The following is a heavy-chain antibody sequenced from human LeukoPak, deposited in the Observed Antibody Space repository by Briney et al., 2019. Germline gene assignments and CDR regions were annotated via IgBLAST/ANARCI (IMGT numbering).Heavy chain of an antibody. CDR3: AREPQDHSSEDY. CDR1: GGSISSGDYY. V-gene: IGHV4-30-4*01. J-gene: IGHJ4*02. D-gene: IGHD6-19*01. CDR2: IYYSGST. Sequence: SETLSLTCTVSGGSISSGDYYWSWIRQPPGKGLEWIGYIYYSGSTYYNSSLKSRVTISVDTSKNQFSLKLSSVTAADTAVYYCAREPQDHSSEDYWGQGTLVTVSS.